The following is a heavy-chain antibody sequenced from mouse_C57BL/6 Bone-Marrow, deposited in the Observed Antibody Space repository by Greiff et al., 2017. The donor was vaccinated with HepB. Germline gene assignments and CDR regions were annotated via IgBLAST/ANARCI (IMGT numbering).Heavy chain of an antibody. J-gene: IGHJ2*01. D-gene: IGHD1-1*01. V-gene: IGHV1-64*01. CDR3: AQRGYYGSSYYFDY. CDR2: IHPNSGST. Sequence: QVQLQQPGAELVKPGASVKLSCKASGYTFTCYWMHWVKQRPGQGLEWIGMIHPNSGSTNYNEKFKSKATLTVDKSSSTAYMQLSSLTSEDSAVYYCAQRGYYGSSYYFDYWGQGTTLTVSS. CDR1: GYTFTCYW.